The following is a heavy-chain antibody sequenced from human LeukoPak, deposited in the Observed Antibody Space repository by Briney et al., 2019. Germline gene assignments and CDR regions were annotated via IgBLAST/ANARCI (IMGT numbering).Heavy chain of an antibody. Sequence: ASVKVSRKASGGTFSSYAISWVRQAPGQGLEWMGGIIPIFGTANYAQKFQGRVTITADESTSTAYMELSSLRSEDTAVYYCASYYGSGRGSYYYGMDVWGKGTTVTVSS. CDR1: GGTFSSYA. CDR3: ASYYGSGRGSYYYGMDV. V-gene: IGHV1-69*13. CDR2: IIPIFGTA. D-gene: IGHD3-10*01. J-gene: IGHJ6*04.